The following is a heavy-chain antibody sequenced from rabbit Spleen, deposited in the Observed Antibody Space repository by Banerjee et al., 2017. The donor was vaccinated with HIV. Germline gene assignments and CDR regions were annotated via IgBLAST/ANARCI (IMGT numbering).Heavy chain of an antibody. D-gene: IGHD8-1*01. CDR2: IVPIFGSA. CDR3: ARDAGTSFSTYVMDL. J-gene: IGHJ6*01. CDR1: GFDFSTYS. V-gene: IGHV1S7*01. Sequence: QLVESGGGLVQPGGSLKLSCKASGFDFSTYSMSWVRQAPGKGLEWIGYIVPIFGSAYYANWVNGRFSISSDNAQNTVDLQMHSLTAADTATYFCARDAGTSFSTYVMDLWGPGTLVTVS.